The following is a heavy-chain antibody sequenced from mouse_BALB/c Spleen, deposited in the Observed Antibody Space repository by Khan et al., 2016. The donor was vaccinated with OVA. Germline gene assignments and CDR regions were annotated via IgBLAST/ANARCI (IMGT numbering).Heavy chain of an antibody. CDR1: GFTFSTYG. CDR2: ISSAGDYT. D-gene: IGHD4-1*01. CDR3: ASHLTGSFAY. Sequence: VQLKESGGDLVKSGGSLKLSCAASGFTFSTYGVSWVRQTPDKRLEWVATISSAGDYTYYPDSVKGRFTISRDNAKNTLYLQMSSLKSDDTAMYYCASHLTGSFAYWGQGTLVTVSA. J-gene: IGHJ3*01. V-gene: IGHV5-6*01.